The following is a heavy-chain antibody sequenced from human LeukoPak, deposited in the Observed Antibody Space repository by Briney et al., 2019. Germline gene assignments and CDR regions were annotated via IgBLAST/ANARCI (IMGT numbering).Heavy chain of an antibody. D-gene: IGHD3-22*01. Sequence: ASVKVSCQASGYTFPNYTINWVRLAPGQGLEWMGWIDTNTGNPTYAQGFTGRFVFSLDTSVTTTFLQISSLKAEDTAVYFCTRGRDTTGYFVYWGQGTLVTVSS. J-gene: IGHJ4*02. CDR3: TRGRDTTGYFVY. V-gene: IGHV7-4-1*02. CDR1: GYTFPNYT. CDR2: IDTNTGNP.